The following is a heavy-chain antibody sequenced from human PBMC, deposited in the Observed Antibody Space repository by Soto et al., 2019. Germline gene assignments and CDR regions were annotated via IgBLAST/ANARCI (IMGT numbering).Heavy chain of an antibody. CDR2: MNPNSGNT. D-gene: IGHD2-21*01. J-gene: IGHJ5*01. V-gene: IGHV1-8*01. CDR1: GYTFTSYD. CDR3: ARSDGYNFNWLDS. Sequence: QVQLVQSGAEVKTPGASVKVSCKASGYTFTSYDMNWVRQAPGQGLDWMGWMNPNSGNTGYAQKFQGRLTMTRDTAISIAHMELSSLRNEDTAVYYCARSDGYNFNWLDSWGQGTLVTVSA.